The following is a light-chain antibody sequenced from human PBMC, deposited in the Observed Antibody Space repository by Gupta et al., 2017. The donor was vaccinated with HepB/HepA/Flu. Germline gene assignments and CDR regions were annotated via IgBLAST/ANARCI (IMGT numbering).Light chain of an antibody. CDR1: SSSFGGNY. CDR2: RNN. CDR3: AAWDDSLSAVV. J-gene: IGLJ2*01. V-gene: IGLV1-47*01. Sequence: QSVLTQPPSASGTPGQRVTFSCSGSSSSFGGNYVYWYQQLPGTAPKLLIYRNNQRPSGVPDRFSGSTSGTSASLAISGLRSEDEADYYCAAWDDSLSAVVFGGGTKLTV.